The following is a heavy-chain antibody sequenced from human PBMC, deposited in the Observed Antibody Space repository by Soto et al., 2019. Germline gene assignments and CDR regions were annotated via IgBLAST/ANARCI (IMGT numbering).Heavy chain of an antibody. D-gene: IGHD3-10*01. V-gene: IGHV3-30-3*01. Sequence: GGSLRLSCAASGFTFSSYAVHWVRQAPGKGLEWVAVISYDGSNKYYADSVKGRFTISRDNSKNTLYLQMNSLRAEDTAVYYCARAYYYGPRDWFDPWGQGTLVTVSS. CDR1: GFTFSSYA. CDR3: ARAYYYGPRDWFDP. J-gene: IGHJ5*02. CDR2: ISYDGSNK.